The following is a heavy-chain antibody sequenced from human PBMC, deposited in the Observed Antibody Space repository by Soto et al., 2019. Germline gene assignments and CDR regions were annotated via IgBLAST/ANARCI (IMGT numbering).Heavy chain of an antibody. Sequence: QVQLQESGPGLVKSSQTLSLTCTVSGGSMSSINYYWSRIRQPPGKGLEWIGYSYYRGSTYYNPSLNSRVTISVDTSKNQFSLRLSSVTAADTAVYYCASSDTAMGHYGLDVWGQGTTVTVSS. V-gene: IGHV4-30-4*01. D-gene: IGHD5-18*01. CDR1: GGSMSSINYY. CDR3: ASSDTAMGHYGLDV. J-gene: IGHJ6*02. CDR2: SYYRGST.